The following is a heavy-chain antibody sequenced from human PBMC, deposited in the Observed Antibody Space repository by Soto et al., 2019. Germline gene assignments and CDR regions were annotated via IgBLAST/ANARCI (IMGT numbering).Heavy chain of an antibody. CDR2: IIPIFGTA. J-gene: IGHJ6*02. CDR1: GGTLSSYA. Sequence: SVKVSCKASGGTLSSYAISWVRQAPGQGLEWMGGIIPIFGTANYAQKFQGRVTITADESTSTAYMELSSLRSEDTAVYYCARGYDFWSGYFPVWGQGTTVTVSS. D-gene: IGHD3-3*01. CDR3: ARGYDFWSGYFPV. V-gene: IGHV1-69*13.